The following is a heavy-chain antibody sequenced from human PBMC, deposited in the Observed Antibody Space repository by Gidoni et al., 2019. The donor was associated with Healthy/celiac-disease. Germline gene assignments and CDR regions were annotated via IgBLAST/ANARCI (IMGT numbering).Heavy chain of an antibody. Sequence: QVQLVQSGAEVKKPGASVKVSCKASGYTFTSSYMHWVRQAPGQGLEWMGIINPSGGSTSYAQKFQGRVTMTRDTSTSTVYMELSSLRSEDTAVYYCARAYCGGDCYSGYFQHWGQGTLVTVSS. CDR2: INPSGGST. CDR3: ARAYCGGDCYSGYFQH. V-gene: IGHV1-46*01. CDR1: GYTFTSSY. D-gene: IGHD2-21*02. J-gene: IGHJ1*01.